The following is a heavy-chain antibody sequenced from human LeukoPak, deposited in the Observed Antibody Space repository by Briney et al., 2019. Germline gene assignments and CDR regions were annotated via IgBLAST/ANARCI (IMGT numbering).Heavy chain of an antibody. Sequence: SETLSLTRTVSGGSISSYYWSWIRQPPGKGLEWIGYIYTSGSTNYNPSLKSRVTISVDTSKNQFSLKLSSVTAADTAVYYCARIGSARHFDYWGQGTLVTVSS. CDR3: ARIGSARHFDY. CDR2: IYTSGST. V-gene: IGHV4-4*09. D-gene: IGHD3-10*01. CDR1: GGSISSYY. J-gene: IGHJ4*02.